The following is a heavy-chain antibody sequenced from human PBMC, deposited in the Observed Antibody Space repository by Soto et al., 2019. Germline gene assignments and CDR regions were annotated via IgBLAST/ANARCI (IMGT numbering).Heavy chain of an antibody. CDR1: GRATVGHW. Sequence: SDTLSLTCTVSGRATVGHWWSWIRQSPEKGLEWIGHISYSGTTRYSPSLKSRVAISLDTSKNQLSLKLSSVTAADTAVYYCARHKSGSATSFEYWGQGALVT. D-gene: IGHD2-15*01. CDR2: ISYSGTT. CDR3: ARHKSGSATSFEY. J-gene: IGHJ4*02. V-gene: IGHV4-59*08.